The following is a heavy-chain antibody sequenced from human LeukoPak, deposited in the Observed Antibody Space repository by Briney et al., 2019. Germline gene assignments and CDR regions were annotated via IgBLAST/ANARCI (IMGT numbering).Heavy chain of an antibody. CDR1: GFTFSRYW. V-gene: IGHV3-7*03. CDR3: TAGLGRTNDDS. Sequence: GGSLRLSCASSGFTFSRYWMSWVRQAPGKGLEWVANIKQDGSEKYYVDSVKDRFTISRDNANNSLYLQMNSLKTEDTAIYYCTAGLGRTNDDSWGQGTLVTVSS. CDR2: IKQDGSEK. D-gene: IGHD2-8*01. J-gene: IGHJ4*02.